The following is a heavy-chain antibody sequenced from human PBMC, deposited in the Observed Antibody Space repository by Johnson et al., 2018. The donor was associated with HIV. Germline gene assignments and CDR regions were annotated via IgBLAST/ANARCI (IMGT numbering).Heavy chain of an antibody. Sequence: QVQLVESGGGVVRPGGSLRLSCVVSGFTFSSYGMHWVQAQGKGLEWVAFIRYDGGDTYYADSVKCRFTISRDNSKNTLYLQMDSLRVEDTAMFYCARDREWELLFGAFDIWGQGTMVTVSS. CDR3: ARDREWELLFGAFDI. V-gene: IGHV3-30*02. CDR2: IRYDGGDT. D-gene: IGHD3-16*01. J-gene: IGHJ3*02. CDR1: GFTFSSYG.